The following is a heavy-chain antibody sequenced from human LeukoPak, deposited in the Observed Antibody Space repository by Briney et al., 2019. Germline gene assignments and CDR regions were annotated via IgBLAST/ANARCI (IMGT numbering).Heavy chain of an antibody. CDR2: IYTSGST. J-gene: IGHJ3*02. Sequence: TSETLSLTCTVSGGSINSGNYYWSWIRQPAGKGLEWIGRIYTSGSTNYNPSLKSRVTISVDTSKKQFSLKLSSVTAADTAVYYCARDLSSGWYEYAFDIRGQGTMVTVSS. CDR3: ARDLSSGWYEYAFDI. CDR1: GGSINSGNYY. V-gene: IGHV4-61*02. D-gene: IGHD6-19*01.